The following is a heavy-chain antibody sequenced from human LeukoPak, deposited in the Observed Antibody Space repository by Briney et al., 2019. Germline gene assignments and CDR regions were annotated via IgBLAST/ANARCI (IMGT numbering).Heavy chain of an antibody. D-gene: IGHD2/OR15-2a*01. CDR2: INPDSGGT. V-gene: IGHV1-2*02. CDR3: ARTFYDTLDSDAFDF. CDR1: GYTFTGYY. J-gene: IGHJ3*01. Sequence: ASVRVSCKASGYTFTGYYMHWVRQAPGQGLEWMGWINPDSGGTNNAQKFQGRVTMTRDTSISTAYMELSRLRSDDTAVYYCARTFYDTLDSDAFDFWGQGTMVIVSS.